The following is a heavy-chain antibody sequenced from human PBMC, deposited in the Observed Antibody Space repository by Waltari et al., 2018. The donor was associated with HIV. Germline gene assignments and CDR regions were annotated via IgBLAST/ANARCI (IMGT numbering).Heavy chain of an antibody. V-gene: IGHV3-53*02. CDR3: TRGPPSGYWYFDL. CDR2: LYSGGTP. CDR1: GFTVSTTY. Sequence: EVQLVETGGDLNQPGGSLRLSCAASGFTVSTTYMDWVRQAPGKGLEWVSFLYSGGTPYYADSVKGRFTISRDSSENTVDLQMNSLRAEDTAVYYCTRGPPSGYWYFDLWGRGTLVTVSS. D-gene: IGHD3-10*01. J-gene: IGHJ2*01.